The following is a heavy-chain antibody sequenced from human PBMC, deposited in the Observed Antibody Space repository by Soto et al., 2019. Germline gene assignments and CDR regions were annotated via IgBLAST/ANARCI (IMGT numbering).Heavy chain of an antibody. Sequence: EVQLVESGGGLVKPGGSLRLSCAASGFTFSSYSMNWVRQAPGKGLEWVSSISSSSSYIYYADSVKGRFTISRDNAKNSLYLQMNSLRAEDTAVYYCAGDGRYGDYRIGFDYWGQGTLVTVSS. CDR2: ISSSSSYI. J-gene: IGHJ4*02. CDR1: GFTFSSYS. CDR3: AGDGRYGDYRIGFDY. V-gene: IGHV3-21*01. D-gene: IGHD4-17*01.